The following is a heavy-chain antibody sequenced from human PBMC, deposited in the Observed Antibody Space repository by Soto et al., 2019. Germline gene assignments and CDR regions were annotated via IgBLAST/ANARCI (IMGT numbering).Heavy chain of an antibody. CDR2: IDPSDSYT. J-gene: IGHJ6*02. CDR1: GYSFTSHW. CDR3: ARRLSGPKEEYNAYYFYGLDV. Sequence: ESLKISCQGSGYSFTSHWITWVRQTPGKGLEWMGRIDPSDSYTNYSPSFQGRVTISADRSISTAFLQWSSLEASDTAIYYCARRLSGPKEEYNAYYFYGLDVWGQGTTVTVSS. D-gene: IGHD1-1*01. V-gene: IGHV5-10-1*01.